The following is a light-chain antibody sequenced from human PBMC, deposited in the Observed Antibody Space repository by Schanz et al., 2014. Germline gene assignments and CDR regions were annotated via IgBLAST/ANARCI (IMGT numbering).Light chain of an antibody. J-gene: IGLJ3*02. CDR1: SSDVGGYNY. CDR2: EVN. Sequence: QSALTQPPSASGSPGQSVTISCTGTSSDVGGYNYVSWYQQHPGKVPKLLIYEVNYRPSGVPDRFSGSKSGNTASLTISGLRAEDEADYYCSSYTSSPSWVFGGGTKLTVL. CDR3: SSYTSSPSWV. V-gene: IGLV2-8*01.